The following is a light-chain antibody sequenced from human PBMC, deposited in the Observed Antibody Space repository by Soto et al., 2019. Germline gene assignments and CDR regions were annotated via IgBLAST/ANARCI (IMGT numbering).Light chain of an antibody. CDR1: QSVSSY. V-gene: IGKV3-11*01. J-gene: IGKJ4*01. CDR2: DAS. Sequence: EIVLTQSPATLSLSPGERATLSCRASQSVSSYLSWYQQQTGQAPSLLLYDASNRATASPARISGSGSGTFFTLTSSILDPDYFAFYYYQQRSKCVTFGGGTKVEIK. CDR3: QQRSKCVT.